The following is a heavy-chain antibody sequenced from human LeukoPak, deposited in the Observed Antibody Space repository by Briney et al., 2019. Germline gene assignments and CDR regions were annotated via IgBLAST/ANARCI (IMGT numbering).Heavy chain of an antibody. Sequence: GGSLRLSCAASGFTFDDYTMHWVRQAPGKGLEWVSLISWDGGSTYYADSVKGRFTISRDNAKNSLYLQMNSLRVEDTAVYYCARASAPPSYYYYYGMDVWGQGTTVTVSS. CDR1: GFTFDDYT. J-gene: IGHJ6*02. CDR2: ISWDGGST. V-gene: IGHV3-43*01. CDR3: ARASAPPSYYYYYGMDV.